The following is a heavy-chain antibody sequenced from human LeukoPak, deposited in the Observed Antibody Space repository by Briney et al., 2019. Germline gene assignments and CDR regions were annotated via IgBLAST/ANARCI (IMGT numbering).Heavy chain of an antibody. Sequence: PGGSLRLSCAASGFTFSSYSMNWVRQAPGKGLEWVSYISSSGSTIYYADSVKGRFTISRDNAKNSLYLQMNSLRAEDTAVYYCARVPLSGRKLRVYYYYMDVWGKGTTVTVSS. CDR3: ARVPLSGRKLRVYYYYMDV. CDR1: GFTFSSYS. J-gene: IGHJ6*03. D-gene: IGHD2-15*01. CDR2: ISSSGSTI. V-gene: IGHV3-48*01.